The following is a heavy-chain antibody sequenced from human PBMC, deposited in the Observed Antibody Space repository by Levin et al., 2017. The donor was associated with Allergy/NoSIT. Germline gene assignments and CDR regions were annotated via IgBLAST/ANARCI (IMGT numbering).Heavy chain of an antibody. CDR1: GFTFSNYA. D-gene: IGHD3-9*01. V-gene: IGHV3-48*01. CDR3: ARVGYFDILTGYSYYYMDV. J-gene: IGHJ6*03. CDR2: ISSDSSTI. Sequence: GGSLRLSCAASGFTFSNYAMNWVRQAPGKGLEWVSYISSDSSTIYYADSVKGRFTISRDNAKNSLSLQMNSLRAEDTAVFYCARVGYFDILTGYSYYYMDVWGKGTTVTVSS.